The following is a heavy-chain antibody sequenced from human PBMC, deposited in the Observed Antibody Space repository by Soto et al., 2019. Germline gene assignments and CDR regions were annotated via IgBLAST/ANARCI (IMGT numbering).Heavy chain of an antibody. Sequence: SETLSLTCTVSGGSISSYYWSWIRQPPGKGLEWIGYIYYSGSTNYNPSLKSRVTISVDTSKNQFSLKLSSVTAADTAVYYCARPEAPAPALGYYYGMDVWGQGTTVTV. CDR2: IYYSGST. J-gene: IGHJ6*02. CDR3: ARPEAPAPALGYYYGMDV. CDR1: GGSISSYY. V-gene: IGHV4-59*01.